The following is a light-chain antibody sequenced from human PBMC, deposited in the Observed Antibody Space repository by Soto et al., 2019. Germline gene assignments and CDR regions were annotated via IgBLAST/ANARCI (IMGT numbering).Light chain of an antibody. J-gene: IGLJ3*02. CDR2: SNT. CDR3: ATWDDSLNGWV. Sequence: QSVLTQPPSASGTPGQRVTISCSGSSSNIGGNTVDWHQQLPGTAPKLLIYSNTHRTAGVPDRFSGSTSATSASLAISGLHSEDEADYYCATWDDSLNGWVFGGGTKVTVL. CDR1: SSNIGGNT. V-gene: IGLV1-44*01.